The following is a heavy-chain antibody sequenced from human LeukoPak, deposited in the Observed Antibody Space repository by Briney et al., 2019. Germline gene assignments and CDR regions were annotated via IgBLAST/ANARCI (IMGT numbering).Heavy chain of an antibody. CDR3: ARLRSPGIPFDY. CDR1: GFTFSSYS. J-gene: IGHJ4*02. V-gene: IGHV3-7*01. Sequence: GGSLRLSCAASGFTFSSYSMNWVRQAPGKGLEWVANIKQDGSEKYYVDSVKGRFTISRDNAKNSLYLQMNSLRAEDTAVYYCARLRSPGIPFDYWGQGTLVTVSS. CDR2: IKQDGSEK. D-gene: IGHD6-13*01.